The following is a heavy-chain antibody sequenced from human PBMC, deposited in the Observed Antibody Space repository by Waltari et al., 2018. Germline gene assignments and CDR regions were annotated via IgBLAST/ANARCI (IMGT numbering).Heavy chain of an antibody. Sequence: VKLLESGGGFAQPGESLRVSCAASGFTFEDYAMSWVREIRGKGLEWGAAIGGGGDSTNYADSVKGRFSISRDNSENTVTLEMSDMRSEDTATYFCAKDADLDDYGLFDSWGQGVLVIVSS. D-gene: IGHD3-16*01. J-gene: IGHJ4*02. CDR2: IGGGGDST. CDR1: GFTFEDYA. V-gene: IGHV3-23*01. CDR3: AKDADLDDYGLFDS.